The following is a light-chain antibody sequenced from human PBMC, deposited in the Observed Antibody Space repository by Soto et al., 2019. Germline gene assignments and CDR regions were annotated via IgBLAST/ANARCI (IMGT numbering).Light chain of an antibody. CDR1: NIGGKS. Sequence: SYELTQPPSVSVAPGQTARITRGGNNIGGKSVNWYQQKPGQAPVVVVYDDSDRPSGIPERFSGSNSAHTATLTISRVEAGDEADYYCHVWDSSSDHVVFGGGTKVTVL. CDR3: HVWDSSSDHVV. J-gene: IGLJ2*01. V-gene: IGLV3-21*02. CDR2: DDS.